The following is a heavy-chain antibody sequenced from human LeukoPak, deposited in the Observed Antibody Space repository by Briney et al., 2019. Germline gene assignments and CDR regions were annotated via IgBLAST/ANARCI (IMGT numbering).Heavy chain of an antibody. CDR2: ISTYSGNT. CDR3: ARDNGDYVDY. CDR1: GYTFTNYG. V-gene: IGHV1-18*01. Sequence: GASVKVSCKASGYTFTNYGISWVRQAPGQALEWMGWISTYSGNTNYAQNLQGRVTMTTDTSTSTAYMELRSLRSDDTAVYYCARDNGDYVDYWGQGTLVTVSS. J-gene: IGHJ4*02. D-gene: IGHD4-17*01.